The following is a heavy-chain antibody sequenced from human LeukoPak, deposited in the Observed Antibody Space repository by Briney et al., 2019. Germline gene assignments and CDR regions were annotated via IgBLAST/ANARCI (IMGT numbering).Heavy chain of an antibody. V-gene: IGHV4-39*01. J-gene: IGHJ5*02. D-gene: IGHD4-17*01. CDR3: ARHDYGAKWFDP. CDR2: VYYSGST. CDR1: GGSISSSGYY. Sequence: PSETLSLTCTVSGGSISSSGYYWGWIRQPPGKGLEWIGNVYYSGSTYYNPSLKSRVTISVDTSENQFSLKLSSVTAADTAVYYCARHDYGAKWFDPWGQGTLVTVSS.